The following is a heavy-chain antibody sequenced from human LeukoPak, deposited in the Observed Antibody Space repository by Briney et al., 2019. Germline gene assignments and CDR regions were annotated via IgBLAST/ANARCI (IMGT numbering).Heavy chain of an antibody. D-gene: IGHD3-9*01. V-gene: IGHV4-61*02. CDR3: ARVGYDILTGPYYYYMDV. J-gene: IGHJ6*03. CDR1: GGSISSGSYY. Sequence: SQTLSLTCTVSGGSISSGSYYWSWIRQPAGKGLEWIGRIYTSGSTNYNPSLKSRVTISVDTSKNQFSLKLSSVTAADTAVYYCARVGYDILTGPYYYYMDVWGKGTTVTVS. CDR2: IYTSGST.